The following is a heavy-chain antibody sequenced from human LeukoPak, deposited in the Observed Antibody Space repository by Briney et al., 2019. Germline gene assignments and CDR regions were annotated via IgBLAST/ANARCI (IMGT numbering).Heavy chain of an antibody. CDR3: ARGQGSSGWYWFDP. J-gene: IGHJ5*02. CDR1: GYTFTSYG. CDR2: ISAYNGNT. D-gene: IGHD6-19*01. V-gene: IGHV1-18*01. Sequence: GASVKVSCKTSGYTFTSYGTSWVRQAPGQGLEWMGWISAYNGNTNYAQKLQGRVTMTTDTSTSTAYMELRSLRSDDTAVYYCARGQGSSGWYWFDPWGQGTLVTVSS.